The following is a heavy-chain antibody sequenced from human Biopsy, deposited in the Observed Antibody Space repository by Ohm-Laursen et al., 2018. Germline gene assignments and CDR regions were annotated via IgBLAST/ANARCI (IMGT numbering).Heavy chain of an antibody. D-gene: IGHD3-22*01. V-gene: IGHV3-9*01. CDR3: TKNTQWEGSGYLDAFHI. CDR1: GFRFDNTG. Sequence: SLRLSCTASGFRFDNTGMHWVRQGPGKGLEWVAGISWSSDSITYAKSVTGRFTISRDNGENSLYLQMNSLRPEDTALYYCTKNTQWEGSGYLDAFHIWGHGAMVSVSS. J-gene: IGHJ3*02. CDR2: ISWSSDSI.